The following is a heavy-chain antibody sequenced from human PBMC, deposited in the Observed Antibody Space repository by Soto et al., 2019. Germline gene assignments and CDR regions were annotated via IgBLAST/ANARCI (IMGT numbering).Heavy chain of an antibody. CDR3: ARVGGERGGDYYYYYYMDV. CDR2: IYYSGTT. D-gene: IGHD3-10*01. J-gene: IGHJ6*03. Sequence: SETLSLTCTVSGGSISSYYWSWIRQPPGKGLEWIGSIYYSGTTNYNPSLKSRVTISVDTSKNQFSLKLSSVTAADTAVYYCARVGGERGGDYYYYYYMDVWGKGTTVTVSS. CDR1: GGSISSYY. V-gene: IGHV4-59*01.